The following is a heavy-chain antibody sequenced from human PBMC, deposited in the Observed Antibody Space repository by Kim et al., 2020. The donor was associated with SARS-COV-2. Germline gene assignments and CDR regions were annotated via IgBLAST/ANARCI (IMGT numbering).Heavy chain of an antibody. CDR1: GGSISSYY. CDR2: IYYSGST. D-gene: IGHD6-19*01. Sequence: SETLSLTCTVSGGSISSYYWSWIRQPPGKGLEWIGYIYYSGSTNYNPSLKSRVTISVDTSKNQFSLKLSSVTAADTAVYYCARSRRGSRWLHKQWPDLFDYWGQGTLVTVSS. J-gene: IGHJ4*02. CDR3: ARSRRGSRWLHKQWPDLFDY. V-gene: IGHV4-59*08.